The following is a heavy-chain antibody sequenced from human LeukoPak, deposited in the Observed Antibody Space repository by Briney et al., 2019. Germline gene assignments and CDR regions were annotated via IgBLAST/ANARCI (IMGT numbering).Heavy chain of an antibody. V-gene: IGHV3-7*01. CDR1: GFTLRNTW. CDR3: ARDQSGSLDY. D-gene: IGHD1-26*01. CDR2: INQDASTK. J-gene: IGHJ4*02. Sequence: PGGSLRLSCAASGFTLRNTWMAWVRQAPGKGLERVANINQDASTKHYVDSVKGRFTISRDKAKNSLYLQMNSLRAEDTAVYYCARDQSGSLDYWGQGTLVTVSS.